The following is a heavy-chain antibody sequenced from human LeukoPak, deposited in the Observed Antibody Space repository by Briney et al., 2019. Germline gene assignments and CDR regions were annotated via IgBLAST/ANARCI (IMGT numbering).Heavy chain of an antibody. CDR2: INTNTGNP. Sequence: ASVKVSCKASGYTFTSYAMNWVRQAPGQGLEWMGWINTNTGNPTYAQGFTGRFVFSLDTSVSTAYLQISSLKAEDTAVYYCARDHCSGGSCYAGVDDAFDIWGQGTMVTVSS. D-gene: IGHD2-15*01. J-gene: IGHJ3*02. V-gene: IGHV7-4-1*02. CDR1: GYTFTSYA. CDR3: ARDHCSGGSCYAGVDDAFDI.